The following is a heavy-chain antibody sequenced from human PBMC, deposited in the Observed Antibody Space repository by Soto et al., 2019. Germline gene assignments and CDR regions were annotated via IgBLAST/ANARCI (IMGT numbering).Heavy chain of an antibody. Sequence: KQSQTLSLTCTVSGGSISSSSYYWGWIRQPPGKGLGWVGSIYYSGSTYYNPSLKSRVTISVDTSKNQFSLRLSSVTAADTAVYYCARQFNYYYMDVWGKGTTVTVSS. CDR1: GGSISSSSYY. CDR2: IYYSGST. CDR3: ARQFNYYYMDV. J-gene: IGHJ6*03. V-gene: IGHV4-39*01.